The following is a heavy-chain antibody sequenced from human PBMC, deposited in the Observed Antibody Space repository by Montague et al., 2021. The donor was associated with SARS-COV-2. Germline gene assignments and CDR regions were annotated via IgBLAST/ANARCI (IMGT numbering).Heavy chain of an antibody. D-gene: IGHD4-11*01. J-gene: IGHJ5*02. CDR1: GRPLISGGYY. CDR2: VYHTGRT. V-gene: IGHV4-31*03. Sequence: TLSLTCTVSGRPLISGGYYWTWIRQHPGKGLEWIGYVYHTGRTYYNPSLKSRVTMSIDMSKNQFSLNLTSVTAADTALYYCARDGHSNYNYIDPWGPGILVTVSS. CDR3: ARDGHSNYNYIDP.